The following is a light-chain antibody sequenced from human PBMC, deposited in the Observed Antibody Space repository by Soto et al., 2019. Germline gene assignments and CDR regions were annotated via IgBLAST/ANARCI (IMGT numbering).Light chain of an antibody. CDR1: QSVFSS. V-gene: IGKV3-15*01. J-gene: IGKJ4*02. CDR2: GAA. Sequence: EIVMTQSPATLSVSLGERVTLSCRASQSVFSSLAWYQQKPGQAPMLLIYGAATRPIGIPARFSGSGSGTEFTLTISSLQSEDFAVYYWQQYHSWPAFGRGNRVEIK. CDR3: QQYHSWPA.